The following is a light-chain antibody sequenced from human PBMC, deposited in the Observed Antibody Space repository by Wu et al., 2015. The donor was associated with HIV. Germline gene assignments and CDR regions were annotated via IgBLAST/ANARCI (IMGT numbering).Light chain of an antibody. CDR1: QSVSNN. V-gene: IGKV3-15*01. CDR3: QQYDNWPQT. J-gene: IGKJ1*01. CDR2: GAS. Sequence: EIVTTQSPATLSVSPGERATLSCRANQSVSNNLAWYQQKPGQAPRLLIYGASTRATGIPARFSGSGSGTEFTLNISSMQSEDLAVYYCQQYDNWPQTFGQGTKVEIK.